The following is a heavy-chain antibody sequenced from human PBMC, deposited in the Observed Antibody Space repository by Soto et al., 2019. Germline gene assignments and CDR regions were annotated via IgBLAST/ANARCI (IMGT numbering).Heavy chain of an antibody. D-gene: IGHD2-2*02. CDR2: INAGNGET. CDR1: GYTFTTYT. CDR3: ARSTTSCYSLCWFDP. J-gene: IGHJ5*02. V-gene: IGHV1-3*01. Sequence: GASVKVSCKASGYTFTTYTIQWVRQAPGQRLEWMGWINAGNGETKYSQNFQGRVTITRDTSASTAYMELKSLRSEDTAVYYCARSTTSCYSLCWFDPWGQGTLVTVSS.